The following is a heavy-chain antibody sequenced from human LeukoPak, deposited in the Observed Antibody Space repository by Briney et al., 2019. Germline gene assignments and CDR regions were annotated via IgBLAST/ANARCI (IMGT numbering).Heavy chain of an antibody. V-gene: IGHV4-39*01. CDR3: ARQTYDSGSGSYRPYYYMDV. Sequence: SETLSLTCTVSGGSFSSTSYYWGWIRQPPGKGLEWIGSIYYSGSTYYNPSLKSRVTISIDTSKSQFSPKLTSVTAADTAVYYCARQTYDSGSGSYRPYYYMDVWGKGTTVTVSS. CDR2: IYYSGST. J-gene: IGHJ6*03. D-gene: IGHD3-10*01. CDR1: GGSFSSTSYY.